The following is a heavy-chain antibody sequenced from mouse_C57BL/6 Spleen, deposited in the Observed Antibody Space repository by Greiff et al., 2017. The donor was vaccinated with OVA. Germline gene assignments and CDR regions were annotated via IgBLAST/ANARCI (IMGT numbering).Heavy chain of an antibody. J-gene: IGHJ4*01. V-gene: IGHV5-9-1*02. CDR1: GFTFSSYA. D-gene: IGHD1-1*01. Sequence: DVQLVESGEGLVKPGGSLKLSCAASGFTFSSYAMSWVRQTPEKRLEWVAYISSGGDYIYYADTVKGRFTISRDNARNTLYLQMSSLKSEDTAMDYCTRAGSPPYYAMDYWGQGTSVTVSS. CDR3: TRAGSPPYYAMDY. CDR2: ISSGGDYI.